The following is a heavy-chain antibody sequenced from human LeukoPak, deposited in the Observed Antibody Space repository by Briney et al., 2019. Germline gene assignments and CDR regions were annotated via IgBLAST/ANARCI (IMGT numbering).Heavy chain of an antibody. J-gene: IGHJ3*02. Sequence: ETLSLTCTVSGGSISSSSYYWGWIRQPPGKGLEWVSAISDSGDSTYYADSVKGRFTISRDNSKNTLYLQMNSLRAEDTAVYYCAKDLRFFGVGAYAFDIWGQGTMVTVSS. D-gene: IGHD3-3*01. CDR2: ISDSGDST. V-gene: IGHV3-23*01. CDR1: GGSISSSSYY. CDR3: AKDLRFFGVGAYAFDI.